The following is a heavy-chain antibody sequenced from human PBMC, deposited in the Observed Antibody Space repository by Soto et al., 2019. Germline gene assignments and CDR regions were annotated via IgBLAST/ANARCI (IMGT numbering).Heavy chain of an antibody. CDR2: ISSSSSYT. V-gene: IGHV3-11*06. Sequence: QVQLVESGGGLVKPGGSLRLSCAASGFTFSDYYMSWIRQAPGKGLEWVSYISSSSSYTNYADSVKGRFTISRYNAKNSLYLQMNSLRAEDTAVYYCARVIVVVPAAGFDPWGQGTLVTVSS. J-gene: IGHJ5*02. CDR3: ARVIVVVPAAGFDP. CDR1: GFTFSDYY. D-gene: IGHD2-2*01.